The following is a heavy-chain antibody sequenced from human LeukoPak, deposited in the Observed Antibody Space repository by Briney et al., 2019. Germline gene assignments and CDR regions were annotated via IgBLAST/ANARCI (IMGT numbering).Heavy chain of an antibody. CDR2: IRSKAYGGTT. CDR3: TTDPSRHIVVVPAARQFDY. Sequence: GGSRRLSCTASGFTFGDYAMSWVRQAPGKGLEWVGFIRSKAYGGTTEYAASVKGRFTISRDDSKSIAYLQMNSLKTEDTAVYYCTTDPSRHIVVVPAARQFDYWGQGTLVTVSS. D-gene: IGHD2-2*01. J-gene: IGHJ4*02. CDR1: GFTFGDYA. V-gene: IGHV3-49*04.